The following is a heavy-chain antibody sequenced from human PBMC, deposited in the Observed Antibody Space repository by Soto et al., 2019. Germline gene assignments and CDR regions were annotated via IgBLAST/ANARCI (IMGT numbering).Heavy chain of an antibody. CDR2: IYWNDDK. J-gene: IGHJ4*02. Sequence: QITLKESGPTLVKPTQTLTLTCTFSGLSLSTSGVGVGWIRQPPGKPLEWLVDIYWNDDKSYSPSLKSRLTITKHIPKNQVVLTMTKMDAVDTAAYYCASRLCYGSGCDYFDYWGQGTLVTVCS. V-gene: IGHV2-5*01. CDR1: GLSLSTSGVG. CDR3: ASRLCYGSGCDYFDY. D-gene: IGHD3-10*01.